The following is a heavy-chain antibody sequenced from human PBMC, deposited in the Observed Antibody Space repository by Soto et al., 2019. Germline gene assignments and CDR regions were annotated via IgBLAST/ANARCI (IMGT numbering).Heavy chain of an antibody. D-gene: IGHD4-4*01. CDR1: GGSISSYY. J-gene: IGHJ6*02. CDR2: IYYSGST. CDR3: ARDHSNRNYYYYYGMDV. V-gene: IGHV4-59*01. Sequence: QVQLQESGPGLVKPSETLSLTCTVSGGSISSYYWSWIRQPPGKGLEWIGYIYYSGSTNYNPSLKSRVTISVDTSKNQFSLKLSSVTAADTAVYYCARDHSNRNYYYYYGMDVWGQGTTFTVSS.